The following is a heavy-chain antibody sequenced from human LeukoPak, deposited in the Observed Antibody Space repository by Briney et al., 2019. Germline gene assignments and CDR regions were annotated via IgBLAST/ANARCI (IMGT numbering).Heavy chain of an antibody. CDR1: GGSISSYY. CDR2: IYYSGST. CDR3: ARAVMVRGVIITKNWFDP. V-gene: IGHV4-59*12. J-gene: IGHJ5*02. Sequence: SETLSLTCTVSGGSISSYYWSWIRQPPGKGLEWIGYIYYSGSTYYNPSLKSRVSISADTSKNQFSLKLSSVTAADTAVYYCARAVMVRGVIITKNWFDPWGQGTLVTVSS. D-gene: IGHD3-10*01.